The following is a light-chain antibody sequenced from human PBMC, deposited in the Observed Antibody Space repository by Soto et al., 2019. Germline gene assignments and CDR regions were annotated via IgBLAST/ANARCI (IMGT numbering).Light chain of an antibody. CDR3: CSYAGSSTV. V-gene: IGLV2-23*01. CDR2: EGS. Sequence: QSALTQPASVSGSPGQSIIISGTGTSSDVGSYNLVSWYQQHPGKAPKLMIYEGSKRPSGVSNRFSGSKSGNTASLTISGLQAEDEADYYCCSYAGSSTVFGGGTKLTVL. CDR1: SSDVGSYNL. J-gene: IGLJ2*01.